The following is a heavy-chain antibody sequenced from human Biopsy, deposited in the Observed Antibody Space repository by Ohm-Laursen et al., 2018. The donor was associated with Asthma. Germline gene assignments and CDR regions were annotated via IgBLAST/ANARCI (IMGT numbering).Heavy chain of an antibody. D-gene: IGHD3-3*02. CDR2: IKHDGTEK. CDR1: GFTFGDYW. J-gene: IGHJ1*01. V-gene: IGHV3-7*01. Sequence: GSLRLSCTATGFTFGDYWMSWVRQVPGKGLEWVANIKHDGTEKNHVDSLKSRFTISRDNAKNSLYLQMNSLRAEDTAVYYCARTFHFWSPYHAEHYQLWGQGTLVTVPS. CDR3: ARTFHFWSPYHAEHYQL.